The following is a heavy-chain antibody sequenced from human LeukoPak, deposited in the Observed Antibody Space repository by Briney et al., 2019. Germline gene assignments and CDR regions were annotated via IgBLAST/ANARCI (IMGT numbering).Heavy chain of an antibody. CDR3: ARALEYSSGLYVY. Sequence: PGGSLRLSCAASGFTFSSYSMNWVRQAPGEGLEWVSSISSSSSYIYYADSVKGRFTISRDNAKNSLYLQMNSLRAEDTAVYYCARALEYSSGLYVYWGEGTLVTVSS. J-gene: IGHJ4*02. CDR2: ISSSSSYI. V-gene: IGHV3-21*01. CDR1: GFTFSSYS. D-gene: IGHD6-19*01.